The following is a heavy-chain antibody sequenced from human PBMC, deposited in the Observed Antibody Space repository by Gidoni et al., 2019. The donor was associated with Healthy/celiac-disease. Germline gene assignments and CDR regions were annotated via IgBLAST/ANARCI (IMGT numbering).Heavy chain of an antibody. CDR3: ARSPTMVRVFDY. J-gene: IGHJ4*02. CDR1: GFTFSDYY. V-gene: IGHV3-11*05. D-gene: IGHD3-10*01. CDR2: ISSSSSYT. Sequence: QVQLVESGGGLVKPGGSLRLSCAASGFTFSDYYMRWVRQAPGKGLEWVSYISSSSSYTNYADSVKGRFTISRDNAKNSMYLKMNSLRAEDTAVYYCARSPTMVRVFDYWGQGTLVTVSS.